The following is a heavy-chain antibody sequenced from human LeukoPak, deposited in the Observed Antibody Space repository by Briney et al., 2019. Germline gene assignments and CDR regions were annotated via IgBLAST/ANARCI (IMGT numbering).Heavy chain of an antibody. CDR3: ARGLRASNYDFWSGKDFYYYYYMDV. D-gene: IGHD3-3*01. CDR2: ISSSSSTI. CDR1: GFTFSSYS. J-gene: IGHJ6*03. Sequence: GGSLRLSCAASGFTFSSYSMNWVRQAPGKGLEWVSYISSSSSTIYYADSVKGRFTISRDNAKNSLYLQMNSLRAEDTAVYYCARGLRASNYDFWSGKDFYYYYYMDVWGKGTTVTVSS. V-gene: IGHV3-48*01.